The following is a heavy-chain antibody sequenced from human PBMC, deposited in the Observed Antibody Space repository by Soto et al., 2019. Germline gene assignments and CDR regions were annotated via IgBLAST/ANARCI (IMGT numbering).Heavy chain of an antibody. Sequence: RSLTCSVSGDSINSRYWSWIRQPPGKGLEWIGYIDYVGSTNYAPSLQSRVTMSVDTSKNQVSLKLRYVTAADTAVYYCVRQRGNYFDFWGQGTLVTVSS. J-gene: IGHJ4*02. CDR2: IDYVGST. CDR3: VRQRGNYFDF. D-gene: IGHD3-10*01. CDR1: GDSINSRY. V-gene: IGHV4-59*11.